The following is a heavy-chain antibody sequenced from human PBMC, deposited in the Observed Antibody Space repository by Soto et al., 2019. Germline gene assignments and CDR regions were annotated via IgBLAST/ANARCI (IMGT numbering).Heavy chain of an antibody. Sequence: SETLSLTCTVSCGSISSDYWSWIRQPPGKGLEWIGYIYYSGSTNYNPSLKSRVTISVDTSKNQFSLKLSSVTAADTGVYYCARFPWVWGQGTTVTVS. J-gene: IGHJ6*02. CDR2: IYYSGST. V-gene: IGHV4-59*01. CDR1: CGSISSDY. CDR3: ARFPWV.